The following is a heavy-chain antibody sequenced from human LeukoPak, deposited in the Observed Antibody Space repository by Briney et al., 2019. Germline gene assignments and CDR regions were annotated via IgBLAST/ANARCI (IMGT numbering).Heavy chain of an antibody. J-gene: IGHJ3*02. Sequence: SETLSLTCTVSGGSISSFYWSWIRQPAGRGLEWIGRIYPSGSTNYNPSLKSRVTISVDTSKNQFSLRLSSVTAADTAVYYCAREVHDYVWGSQHDAFDIWGQGTMVTVSS. CDR2: IYPSGST. CDR1: GGSISSFY. D-gene: IGHD3-16*01. CDR3: AREVHDYVWGSQHDAFDI. V-gene: IGHV4-4*07.